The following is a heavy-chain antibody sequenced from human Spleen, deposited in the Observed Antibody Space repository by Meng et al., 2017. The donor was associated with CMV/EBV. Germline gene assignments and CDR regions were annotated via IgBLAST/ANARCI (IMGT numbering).Heavy chain of an antibody. D-gene: IGHD5-24*01. Sequence: ALVKVSCKVSGYSLTELSIQWVRQAPGKGLEWMGGFDPEDGETIYAQKFQGRVTMTEDTSTNTAYMELRSLRSDDTAVYYCARVGHTTIRYGMDVWGQGTTVTVSS. V-gene: IGHV1-24*01. CDR1: GYSLTELS. J-gene: IGHJ6*02. CDR3: ARVGHTTIRYGMDV. CDR2: FDPEDGET.